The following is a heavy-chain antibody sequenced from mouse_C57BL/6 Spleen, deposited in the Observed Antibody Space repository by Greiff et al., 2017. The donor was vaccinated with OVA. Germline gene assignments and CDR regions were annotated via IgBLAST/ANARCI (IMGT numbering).Heavy chain of an antibody. J-gene: IGHJ4*01. CDR1: GFSLTSYG. V-gene: IGHV2-2*01. Sequence: QVQLKESGPGLVQPSQSLSITCTVSGFSLTSYGVHWVRQSPGKGLEWLGVIWSGGSTDYNAAFISRLSISKDNSKSQVFFKMNSLQADDTARYYCARSPLITTVVGAMDYWGQGTSVTVSS. CDR3: ARSPLITTVVGAMDY. D-gene: IGHD1-1*01. CDR2: IWSGGST.